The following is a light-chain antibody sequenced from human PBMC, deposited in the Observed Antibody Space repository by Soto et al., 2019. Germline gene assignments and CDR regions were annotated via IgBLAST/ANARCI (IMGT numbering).Light chain of an antibody. J-gene: IGKJ1*01. CDR1: QSVTKN. CDR3: HQYNNWPRT. CDR2: GAS. V-gene: IGKV3D-15*01. Sequence: EIVMTQSPATLSVSPGERATLSCRASQSVTKNLAWYQQKPGQAPGRPIHGASTRATGIPARISGSGSGTEFTLTISSLQSEDFAIYYCHQYNNWPRTFGQGTKVEIK.